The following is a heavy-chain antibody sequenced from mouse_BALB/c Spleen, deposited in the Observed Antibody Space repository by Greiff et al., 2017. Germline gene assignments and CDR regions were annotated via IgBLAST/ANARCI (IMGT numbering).Heavy chain of an antibody. J-gene: IGHJ4*01. D-gene: IGHD4-1*01. CDR1: GYTFTSYW. CDR2: INPSNGGT. CDR3: TRFGANWDDYYAMDY. V-gene: IGHV1S81*02. Sequence: QVQLQQPGAELVKPGASVKLSCKASGYTFTSYWMHWVKQRPGQGLEWIGEINPSNGGTNFNEKFKSKATLTVDKSSSTAYMQLSSLTSEDSAVYYCTRFGANWDDYYAMDYWGQGTSVTVSS.